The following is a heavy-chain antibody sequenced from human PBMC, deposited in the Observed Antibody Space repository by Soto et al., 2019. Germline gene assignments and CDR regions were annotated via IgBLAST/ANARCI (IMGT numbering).Heavy chain of an antibody. CDR1: GYRFTSYW. Sequence: GESLKISCKTFGYRFTSYWFGWVRQMPGKGREWMGVIYPDDSDTRYSPTFQGQVTISADKSTSTAYLQLRSLKASDTAMYYCARRRTVVVAGTSDYYFDYWGQGTRVTVSS. CDR3: ARRRTVVVAGTSDYYFDY. D-gene: IGHD2-21*01. J-gene: IGHJ4*02. CDR2: IYPDDSDT. V-gene: IGHV5-51*01.